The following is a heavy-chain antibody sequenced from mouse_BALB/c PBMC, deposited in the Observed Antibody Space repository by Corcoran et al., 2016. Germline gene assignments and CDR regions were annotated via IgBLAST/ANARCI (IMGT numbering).Heavy chain of an antibody. J-gene: IGHJ1*01. Sequence: EVQLQQSGPELVKPGASVKISCKASGYSFTGYYMYWVKQSHVKSLEWIGRINPYNGATSYNQNFKDKASLTVDKSSSTAYMELHSLTSEDSAVYYCAREVHWYFDVWGAGTTVTVSS. CDR2: INPYNGAT. V-gene: IGHV1-26*01. CDR1: GYSFTGYY. CDR3: AREVHWYFDV. D-gene: IGHD2-14*01.